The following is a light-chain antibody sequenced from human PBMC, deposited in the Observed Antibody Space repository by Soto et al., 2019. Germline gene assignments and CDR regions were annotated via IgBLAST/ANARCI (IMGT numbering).Light chain of an antibody. CDR1: QSVSSK. V-gene: IGKV3-15*01. CDR3: QQHNNWPPYT. CDR2: DAS. Sequence: EIEMTQSPATLSVSPGERVTLSCRACQSVSSKLAWYQQKPGQAPRLLIYDASTRATGTPGRFSGSGSGTEFTLTISSLQSEDFAVYYCQQHNNWPPYTFGQGTKLEI. J-gene: IGKJ2*01.